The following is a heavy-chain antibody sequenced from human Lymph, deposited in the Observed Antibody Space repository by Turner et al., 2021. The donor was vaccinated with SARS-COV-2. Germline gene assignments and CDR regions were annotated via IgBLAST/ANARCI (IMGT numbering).Heavy chain of an antibody. CDR2: ITFTSSYI. J-gene: IGHJ4*02. V-gene: IGHV3-21*01. D-gene: IGHD2-21*02. CDR1: GFTFSSYS. CDR3: ARGPPDFPYYFDY. Sequence: EVQLVESGGGLVKPGGSLSLSCAASGFTFSSYSMNWVRQAPGKGPEWVSSITFTSSYIYYADSVKGRFTISRDNAKNSLYRQMNSLRAEDTAVYYCARGPPDFPYYFDYWGQGTLVTVSS.